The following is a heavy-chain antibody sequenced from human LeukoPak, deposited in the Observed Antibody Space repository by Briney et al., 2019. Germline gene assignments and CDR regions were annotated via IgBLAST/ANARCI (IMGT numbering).Heavy chain of an antibody. J-gene: IGHJ4*02. CDR1: GFTFSSYA. CDR2: ISYDGSNK. V-gene: IGHV3-30-3*01. CDR3: ARDLGATSS. D-gene: IGHD2-15*01. Sequence: GGSLRLSCAASGFTFSSYAMHWVRQAPGKGLEWVAVISYDGSNKYYADSVKGRFTISRDNAKNSLYLQMNSLRAEDTAVYYCARDLGATSSWGQGTLVTVSS.